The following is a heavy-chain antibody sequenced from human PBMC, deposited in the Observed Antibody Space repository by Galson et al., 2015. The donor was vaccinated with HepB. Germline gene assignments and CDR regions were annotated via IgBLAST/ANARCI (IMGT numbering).Heavy chain of an antibody. CDR3: ARVRGGGYYDYVWGSYRGEGFDY. Sequence: SLRLSCAASGFTFSSYWMSWVRQAPGKGLEWVANIKQDGSEKYYVDSVKGRFTISRDNAKNSLYLQMNSLRAEDTAVYYCARVRGGGYYDYVWGSYRGEGFDYWGQGTLVTVSS. CDR2: IKQDGSEK. V-gene: IGHV3-7*03. CDR1: GFTFSSYW. J-gene: IGHJ4*02. D-gene: IGHD3-16*02.